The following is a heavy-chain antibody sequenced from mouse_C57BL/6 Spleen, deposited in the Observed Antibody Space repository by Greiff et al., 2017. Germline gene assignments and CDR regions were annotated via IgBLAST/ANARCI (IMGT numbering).Heavy chain of an antibody. D-gene: IGHD2-4*01. CDR2: ISYDGSN. Sequence: DVQLQESGPGLVKPSQSLSLTCSVTGYSITSGYYWNWIRQFPGNKLEWMGYISYDGSNNYNPSLKNRISITRDTSKNQFFLKLNSVTTEDTATYYCAGNYDYSAMDYWGQGTSVTVSS. CDR3: AGNYDYSAMDY. CDR1: GYSITSGYY. J-gene: IGHJ4*01. V-gene: IGHV3-6*01.